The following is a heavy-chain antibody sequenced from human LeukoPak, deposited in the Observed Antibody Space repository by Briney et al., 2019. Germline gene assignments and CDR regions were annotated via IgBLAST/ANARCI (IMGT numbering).Heavy chain of an antibody. V-gene: IGHV3-48*03. D-gene: IGHD3-22*01. CDR1: GFTFSSYE. Sequence: GGSLRLSCAASGFTFSSYEMNWVRQAPGKGLEWVSYISSSGSTIYYADSVKGRFTISRDNAKNSLYLQMNSLRAEDTAVYYCARDGSQAWLFDFDYWGQGTLVTVSS. CDR3: ARDGSQAWLFDFDY. CDR2: ISSSGSTI. J-gene: IGHJ4*02.